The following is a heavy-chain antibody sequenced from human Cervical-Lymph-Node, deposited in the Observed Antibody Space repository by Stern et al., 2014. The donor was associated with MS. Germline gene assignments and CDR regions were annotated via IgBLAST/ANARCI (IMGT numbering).Heavy chain of an antibody. CDR2: ITGSGSYI. V-gene: IGHV3-21*01. J-gene: IGHJ6*02. Sequence: EVQLVESGGGLVKPGGSLRLSCAASGFTFSTYSMTWVRLAPGKGLEWVSSITGSGSYIYYADVVKGRFTISRDNAENSLYLQMNSLRVEDTAVYYCARDATMGKYYGLDVWGQGTTVTVSS. CDR3: ARDATMGKYYGLDV. D-gene: IGHD7-27*01. CDR1: GFTFSTYS.